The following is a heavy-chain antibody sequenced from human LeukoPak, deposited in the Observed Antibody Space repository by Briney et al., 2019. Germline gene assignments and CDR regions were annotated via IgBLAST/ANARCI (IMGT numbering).Heavy chain of an antibody. V-gene: IGHV1-18*01. D-gene: IGHD6-19*01. J-gene: IGHJ3*02. CDR1: GYTFTSYG. CDR2: ISAYNGNT. CDR3: AREFYSGWPRGDAFDI. Sequence: ASVKVSCKASGYTFTSYGISWVRQAPGQGLEWMGWISAYNGNTNYAQKLQGRVTMTTDTSTSTAYMELRSLRSDDTAVYYCAREFYSGWPRGDAFDIWGQGTMVTVSS.